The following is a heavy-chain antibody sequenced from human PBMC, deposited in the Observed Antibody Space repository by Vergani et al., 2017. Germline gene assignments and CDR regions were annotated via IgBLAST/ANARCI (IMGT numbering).Heavy chain of an antibody. Sequence: EVQLVQSGAEVKKPGESLKISCKGSGYSFTSYWIGWVRQMPGKGLEWMGIIYPGDSDTRYSPSFQGQVTISADKSISTAYLQWSSLKASDTAMYYCARDYPALELRSGEGALGYWGQGTLVTVSS. V-gene: IGHV5-51*03. CDR1: GYSFTSYW. D-gene: IGHD1-7*01. J-gene: IGHJ4*02. CDR2: IYPGDSDT. CDR3: ARDYPALELRSGEGALGY.